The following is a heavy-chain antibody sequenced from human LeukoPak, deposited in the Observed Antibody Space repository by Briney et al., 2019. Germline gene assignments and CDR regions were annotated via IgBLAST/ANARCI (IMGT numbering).Heavy chain of an antibody. D-gene: IGHD3-3*01. J-gene: IGHJ4*02. CDR2: INHSGST. CDR1: GGSFSGYY. CDR3: ARLRRDFWSGYSLFDY. V-gene: IGHV4-34*01. Sequence: PSETLSLTCAVYGGSFSGYYWSWIRQPPGKGLEWIGGINHSGSTNYNPSLKSRVTISVDTSKNQFSLKLSSVTAADTAVYYCARLRRDFWSGYSLFDYWGQGTLVTVSS.